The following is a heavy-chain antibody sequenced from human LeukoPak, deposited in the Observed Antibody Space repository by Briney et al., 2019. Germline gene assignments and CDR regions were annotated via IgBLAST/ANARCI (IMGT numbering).Heavy chain of an antibody. CDR2: IIPILGIA. Sequence: SVKVSCKASGGTFSSYAISWVRQAPGQGLEWMGRIIPILGIANYAQKFQGRVTITADKSTSTAYMELSSLRSEDTAVYYRARASAAGTSLYMGVWGKGTTVTVSS. V-gene: IGHV1-69*04. J-gene: IGHJ6*03. CDR1: GGTFSSYA. D-gene: IGHD6-13*01. CDR3: ARASAAGTSLYMGV.